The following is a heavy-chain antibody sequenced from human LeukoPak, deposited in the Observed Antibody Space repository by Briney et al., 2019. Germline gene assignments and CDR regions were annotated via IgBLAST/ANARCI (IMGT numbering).Heavy chain of an antibody. V-gene: IGHV1-69*05. CDR3: ARTEVYYDSSGYYYAAFDY. D-gene: IGHD3-22*01. J-gene: IGHJ4*02. CDR2: IIPIFGTA. CDR1: GYTFTSYA. Sequence: ASVKVSCKASGYTFTSYAISWVRQAPGQGLEWMGRIIPIFGTANYAQKFQGRVTITTDESTSTAYMELSSLRSEDTAVYYCARTEVYYDSSGYYYAAFDYWGQGTLVTVSS.